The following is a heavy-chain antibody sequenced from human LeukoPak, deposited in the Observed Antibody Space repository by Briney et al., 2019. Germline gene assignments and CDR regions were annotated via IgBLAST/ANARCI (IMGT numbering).Heavy chain of an antibody. Sequence: GGSLSLFCAAPGFTFSSYAMIWVRQARGKGLEWFSDFSGSGGSIFYAVCVKGRFTISRDNSKNTLYLQMNRLRAEDTAVYYCAKDGGLLWFGELPRTFYYMDVWGKGTTVTVSS. CDR2: FSGSGGSI. CDR1: GFTFSSYA. CDR3: AKDGGLLWFGELPRTFYYMDV. V-gene: IGHV3-23*01. J-gene: IGHJ6*03. D-gene: IGHD3-10*01.